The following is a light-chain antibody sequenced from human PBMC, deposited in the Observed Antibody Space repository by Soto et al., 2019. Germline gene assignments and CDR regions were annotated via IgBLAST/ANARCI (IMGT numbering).Light chain of an antibody. V-gene: IGKV3-20*01. J-gene: IGKJ1*01. Sequence: EIVLTQSPGTLSLSPGERATLSCRASQSVTSNYIAWYQQKPGQAPRLLIFGASIRATGIPDRFSGSGSGTDFTLTISRLEPEDFAVYYCQQYGSTPRTFGQGTKVDIK. CDR3: QQYGSTPRT. CDR1: QSVTSNY. CDR2: GAS.